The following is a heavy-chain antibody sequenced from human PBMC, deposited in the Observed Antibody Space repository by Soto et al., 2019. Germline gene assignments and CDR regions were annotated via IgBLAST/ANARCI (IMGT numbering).Heavy chain of an antibody. Sequence: EVRLVESGGGLVQPGGSLRLSCAASGFIVSGIFMTWVRQVPGKGPEWVSTLSSDDKTYYADSVRGRFTISRDSSKNTLLLKMNTLRAEDTAVYHCARDIFGGSYDFWHGGQGTLVTVSS. CDR1: GFIVSGIF. D-gene: IGHD3-3*01. V-gene: IGHV3-66*01. CDR2: LSSDDKT. CDR3: ARDIFGGSYDFWH. J-gene: IGHJ4*02.